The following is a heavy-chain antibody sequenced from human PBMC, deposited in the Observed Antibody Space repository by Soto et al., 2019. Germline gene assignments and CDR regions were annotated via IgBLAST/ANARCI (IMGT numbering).Heavy chain of an antibody. Sequence: QVQLVESGGGVVQPGRSLRLSCAASGFTFSSYAMHWVRQAPGKGLVWVAVISYDGSNKYYADSVKGRFTISRDNSKNTLYLQRNSLRAEDTAVYYCARDLRGSRPDYYYDGMDVWGQGTTVTVSS. CDR3: ARDLRGSRPDYYYDGMDV. V-gene: IGHV3-30-3*01. CDR1: GFTFSSYA. D-gene: IGHD1-26*01. CDR2: ISYDGSNK. J-gene: IGHJ6*02.